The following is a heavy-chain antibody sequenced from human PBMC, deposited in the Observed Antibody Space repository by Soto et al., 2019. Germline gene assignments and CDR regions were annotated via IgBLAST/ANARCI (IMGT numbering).Heavy chain of an antibody. V-gene: IGHV4-39*01. D-gene: IGHD5-18*01. CDR3: ARLPRIQLWLGWLDP. CDR2: INYSGST. J-gene: IGHJ5*02. Sequence: SETLSLTCTVSGGSIISCIYFWGLIRQPPGKGLEWIGTINYSGSTYYNPSLNSRVTISVDTSKNQFSLKVGSVTAADTAIYYCARLPRIQLWLGWLDPWGQGTLLTVSS. CDR1: GGSIISCIYF.